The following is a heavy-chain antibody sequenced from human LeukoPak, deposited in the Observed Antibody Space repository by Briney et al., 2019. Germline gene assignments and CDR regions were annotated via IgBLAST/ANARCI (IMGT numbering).Heavy chain of an antibody. J-gene: IGHJ4*02. CDR3: VGYSDGSGYYDFDY. D-gene: IGHD3-22*01. CDR2: IYYSGST. Sequence: PSETLSLTCTVSGGSISSSSYYWGWIRQPPGKGLEWIGSIYYSGSTYYNPSLKSRVTISVDTSKNQFSLKLNSVTAADTAVYYCVGYSDGSGYYDFDYWGQGSLVTVSS. V-gene: IGHV4-39*07. CDR1: GGSISSSSYY.